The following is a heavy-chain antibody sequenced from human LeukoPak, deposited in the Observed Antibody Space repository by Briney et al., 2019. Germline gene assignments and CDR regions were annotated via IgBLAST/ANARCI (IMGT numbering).Heavy chain of an antibody. CDR2: IYHSGST. J-gene: IGHJ5*02. CDR3: AKSNAWDWFDP. Sequence: PSETLSLTCTVSGYSISSGYYWGWIRQPPGKGLEWIGSIYHSGSTNYNPSLKSRVTISVDKSNNQFSLNLSSVTAADTAVYYCAKSNAWDWFDPWGQGTLVTVSS. CDR1: GYSISSGYY. V-gene: IGHV4-38-2*02. D-gene: IGHD4-11*01.